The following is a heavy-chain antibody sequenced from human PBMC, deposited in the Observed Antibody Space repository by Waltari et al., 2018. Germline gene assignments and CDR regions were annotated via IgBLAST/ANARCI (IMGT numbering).Heavy chain of an antibody. CDR2: IIPILGTA. D-gene: IGHD2-15*01. CDR1: GGTFSSYA. Sequence: QVQLVQSGAEVKKPGSSVKVSCKASGGTFSSYAISWVRQAPGQGLEWMGGIIPILGTANYAQKYQGRVTITADESTSTAYMELSSLRSEDTAVYYCARDGYCSGGSCYWWFDPWGQGTLVTVSS. V-gene: IGHV1-69*12. J-gene: IGHJ5*02. CDR3: ARDGYCSGGSCYWWFDP.